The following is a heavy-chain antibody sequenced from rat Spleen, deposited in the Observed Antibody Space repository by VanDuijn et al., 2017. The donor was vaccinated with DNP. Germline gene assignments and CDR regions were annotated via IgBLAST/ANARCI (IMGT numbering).Heavy chain of an antibody. CDR1: GFSVSDYY. CDR2: ISTGRGTT. J-gene: IGHJ3*01. CDR3: STADYSSY. V-gene: IGHV5-25*01. D-gene: IGHD1-2*01. Sequence: EVQLVESGGGLVQPGRSMTLSCAASGFSVSDYYMAWVRQAQSTGLEWVASISTGRGTTYYRDSVTGRLTISRDNAKNTLYLQVDSLRSEDTATYYCSTADYSSYWGQGTLVTVSS.